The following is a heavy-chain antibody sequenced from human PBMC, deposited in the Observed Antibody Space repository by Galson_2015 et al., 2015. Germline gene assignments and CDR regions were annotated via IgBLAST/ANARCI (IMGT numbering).Heavy chain of an antibody. D-gene: IGHD4/OR15-4a*01. CDR1: GFTFTNAW. CDR3: ARGDYGSMDG. V-gene: IGHV3-15*01. J-gene: IGHJ6*03. Sequence: SLRLSCAASGFTFTNAWMTWVRQAPGKGLEWVGRIKNKADGGTTDYGASVKGRFTISRDDSKNTLYLQMNGLKTEDTAVYYCARGDYGSMDGWGKGNTVTVSS. CDR2: IKNKADGGTT.